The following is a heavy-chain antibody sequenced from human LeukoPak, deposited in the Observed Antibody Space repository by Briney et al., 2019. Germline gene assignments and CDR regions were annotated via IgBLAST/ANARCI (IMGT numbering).Heavy chain of an antibody. V-gene: IGHV3-23*01. Sequence: GGSLRLSYAASGFTFKTHAMSWVRQAPGKGLEWVSRIDDSGVIRSYADSVKGRFTISRDNSKMTLTLQMNSLRAEDTAVYYCAKRLKRNYYYHYAMDVWGQGTTVTVSS. CDR3: AKRLKRNYYYHYAMDV. J-gene: IGHJ6*02. CDR1: GFTFKTHA. D-gene: IGHD3-22*01. CDR2: IDDSGVIR.